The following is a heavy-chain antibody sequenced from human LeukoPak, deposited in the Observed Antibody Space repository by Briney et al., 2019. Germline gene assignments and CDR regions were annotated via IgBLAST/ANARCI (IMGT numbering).Heavy chain of an antibody. D-gene: IGHD3-22*01. Sequence: GGSLRLSCAASGFTFSSYWMSWVRQAPGKGLEWVANIKQDGSEKYYVDSVKGRFTISRDNAKNSLYLQMNSLRAEDTAVYYCAKQEVVITDYFDYWGQGTLVTVSS. V-gene: IGHV3-7*03. J-gene: IGHJ4*02. CDR2: IKQDGSEK. CDR1: GFTFSSYW. CDR3: AKQEVVITDYFDY.